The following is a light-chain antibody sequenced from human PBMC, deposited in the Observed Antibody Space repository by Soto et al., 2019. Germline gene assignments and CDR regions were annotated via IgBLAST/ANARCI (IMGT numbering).Light chain of an antibody. Sequence: QSALTQPASVSASPGQSITISCAGTSNDLGAYQYVSWYQHRPGKAPRLIIYDVTDRPSGVSSRFSGSKSDNSASLTISGLQTDDEADYYCSSFTTSLTVIFGGGTKVTVL. CDR3: SSFTTSLTVI. J-gene: IGLJ2*01. V-gene: IGLV2-14*01. CDR1: SNDLGAYQY. CDR2: DVT.